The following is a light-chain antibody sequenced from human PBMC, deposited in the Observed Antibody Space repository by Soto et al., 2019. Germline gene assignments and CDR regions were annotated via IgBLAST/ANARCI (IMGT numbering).Light chain of an antibody. V-gene: IGLV2-14*01. CDR1: SSDVGAYNN. Sequence: QSVLTQPASVSGSPGQSITISCTGTSSDVGAYNNVSWYQQHPDKAPKLMIYEVSNRPSGLSNRFSGSKSGNTASLTVSGLQAEDEADYLCTSYPSSTSWVFGGGTQLTV. CDR2: EVS. J-gene: IGLJ3*02. CDR3: TSYPSSTSWV.